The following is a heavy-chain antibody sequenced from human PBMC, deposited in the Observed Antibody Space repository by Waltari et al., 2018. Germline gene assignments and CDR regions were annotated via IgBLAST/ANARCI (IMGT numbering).Heavy chain of an antibody. CDR1: GFTFDDYA. V-gene: IGHV3-9*01. Sequence: EVQLVESGGGLVQPGRSLRLSCAASGFTFDDYAMHWVRQAPGKGLEWVSGISWNSGSIGYADSVKGRFTISRDNAKNSLYLQTNSLRAEDTALYYCAKGAYEEYYYYGMDVWGQGTTVTVSS. CDR3: AKGAYEEYYYYGMDV. D-gene: IGHD2-21*01. CDR2: ISWNSGSI. J-gene: IGHJ6*02.